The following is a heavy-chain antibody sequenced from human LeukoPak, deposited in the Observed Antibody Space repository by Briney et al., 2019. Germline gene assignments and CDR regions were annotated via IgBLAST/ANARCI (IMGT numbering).Heavy chain of an antibody. D-gene: IGHD4-17*01. J-gene: IGHJ3*02. CDR2: INPNSGGT. V-gene: IGHV1-2*02. CDR1: GYTFTGYY. Sequence: ASVKVSCKASGYTFTGYYMHWVRQAPGQGFEWMGWINPNSGGTNYAQKFQGRVTMTRDTSISTAYMELSRLRSDDTAVYYCARDWEDGDYWDAFDIWGQGTMVTVSS. CDR3: ARDWEDGDYWDAFDI.